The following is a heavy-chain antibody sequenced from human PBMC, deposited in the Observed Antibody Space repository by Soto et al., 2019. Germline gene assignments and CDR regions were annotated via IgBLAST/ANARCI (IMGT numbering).Heavy chain of an antibody. Sequence: SETLSLTCTVSGGSISSSSYYWGWIRQPPGKGLEWIGSIYYSGSTYYNPSLKSRVTISVDTSKNQFSLKLSSVTAADTAVYYCARLLWFGGRPTYYFDYWGQGTLVTVSS. CDR1: GGSISSSSYY. CDR3: ARLLWFGGRPTYYFDY. CDR2: IYYSGST. V-gene: IGHV4-39*01. D-gene: IGHD3-10*01. J-gene: IGHJ4*02.